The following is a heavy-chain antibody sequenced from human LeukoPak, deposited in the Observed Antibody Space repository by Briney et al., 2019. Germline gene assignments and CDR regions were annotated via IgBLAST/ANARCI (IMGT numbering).Heavy chain of an antibody. D-gene: IGHD3-16*01. CDR2: IIPI. Sequence: SVKVSCKASGGIISSYSINWVRQAPGQGLEWMGGIIPIAQKFQGRVTITADKSTSTAYMELSSLGCEDTAVYYCARDPLGYEGPFDIWGQGTMVTVSS. V-gene: IGHV1-69*10. J-gene: IGHJ3*02. CDR3: ARDPLGYEGPFDI. CDR1: GGIISSYS.